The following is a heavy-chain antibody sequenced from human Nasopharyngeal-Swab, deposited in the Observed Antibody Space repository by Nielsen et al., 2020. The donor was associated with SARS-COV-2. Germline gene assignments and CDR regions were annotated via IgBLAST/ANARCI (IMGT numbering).Heavy chain of an antibody. J-gene: IGHJ6*03. V-gene: IGHV3-21*01. Sequence: GESLKISCAASGFTFSSYSMNWVRQAPGKGLEWVSSISSSSSYIYYADSVKGRFTISRDNAKNSLYLQMNSLRAEDTAVYYCARDGTGTDYGDYEYYYYYMDVWGKGTTVTFSS. CDR1: GFTFSSYS. D-gene: IGHD4-17*01. CDR2: ISSSSSYI. CDR3: ARDGTGTDYGDYEYYYYYMDV.